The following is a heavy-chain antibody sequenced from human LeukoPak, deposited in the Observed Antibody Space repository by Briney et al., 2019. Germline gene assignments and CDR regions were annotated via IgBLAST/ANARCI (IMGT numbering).Heavy chain of an antibody. CDR2: INPDSGGT. CDR3: ARRLSTNGVWYDAFDI. V-gene: IGHV1-2*02. D-gene: IGHD2-8*01. CDR1: GYTFTGYY. J-gene: IGHJ3*02. Sequence: ASMKVSCKASGYTFTGYYMHWVRQVPGQGLEWMGWINPDSGGTNYAQKFQGRVTMTRDTSSSTAYMELSRLRSDDTAVYYCARRLSTNGVWYDAFDIWGQGTIVTVSS.